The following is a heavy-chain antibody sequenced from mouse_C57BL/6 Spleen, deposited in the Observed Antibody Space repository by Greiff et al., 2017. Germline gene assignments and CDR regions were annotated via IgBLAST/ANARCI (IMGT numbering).Heavy chain of an antibody. J-gene: IGHJ2*01. Sequence: EVQLQQSGPELVKPGASVKISCKASGYSFTDYNMNWVKQSNGKSLEWIGVINTNYGTTSYNQKFKGNATLTVDQSSSTADMQRNSLTSDDSAGYYCARKNYGNYEDYFDDWGQGTTLTGSS. CDR1: GYSFTDYN. V-gene: IGHV1-39*01. CDR3: ARKNYGNYEDYFDD. D-gene: IGHD2-1*01. CDR2: INTNYGTT.